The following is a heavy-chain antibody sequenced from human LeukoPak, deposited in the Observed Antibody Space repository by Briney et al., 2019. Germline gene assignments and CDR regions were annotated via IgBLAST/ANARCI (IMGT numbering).Heavy chain of an antibody. D-gene: IGHD5-12*01. V-gene: IGHV3-15*01. Sequence: PGGSLRLSCAASGFTFSNAWMSWVRQAPGKGLEWVGRIKSKTDGGTTDYAAPVKGRFTISRDDSKNTLYLQMNSLKTEDTAVYYCTTEDVYSGYEVDYWGQGTLVTVSS. J-gene: IGHJ4*02. CDR3: TTEDVYSGYEVDY. CDR1: GFTFSNAW. CDR2: IKSKTDGGTT.